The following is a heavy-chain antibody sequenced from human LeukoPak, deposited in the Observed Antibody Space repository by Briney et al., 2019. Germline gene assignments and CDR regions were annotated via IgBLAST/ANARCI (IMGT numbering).Heavy chain of an antibody. CDR3: ARSTAAGTRFAFAI. J-gene: IGHJ3*02. D-gene: IGHD6-13*01. CDR1: GGSFSGYY. Sequence: SETLSLTCAVYGGSFSGYYWSWLRQPPGKGLEWIGEINHSGSTNYNPSLKSRVTISVDTSKNQFSLKLSSVTAADTAVYYCARSTAAGTRFAFAIWGQATMVTVSS. V-gene: IGHV4-34*01. CDR2: INHSGST.